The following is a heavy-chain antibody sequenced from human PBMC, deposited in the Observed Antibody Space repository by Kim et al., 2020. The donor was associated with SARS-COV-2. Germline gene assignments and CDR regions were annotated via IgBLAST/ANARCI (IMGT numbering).Heavy chain of an antibody. J-gene: IGHJ6*02. V-gene: IGHV3-20*01. CDR1: GFTFDDYG. CDR2: INWNGGST. Sequence: GGSLRLSCAASGFTFDDYGMSWVRQAPGKGLEWVSGINWNGGSTGYADSVKGRFTISRDNAKNSLYLQMNSLRAEDTALYHCARDDYGDYFNYYYGMDVWGQGTTVTVSS. CDR3: ARDDYGDYFNYYYGMDV. D-gene: IGHD4-17*01.